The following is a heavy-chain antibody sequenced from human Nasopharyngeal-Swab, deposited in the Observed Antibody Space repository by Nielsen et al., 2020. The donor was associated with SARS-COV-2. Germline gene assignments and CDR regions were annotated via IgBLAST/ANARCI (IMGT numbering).Heavy chain of an antibody. V-gene: IGHV1-69*13. CDR1: GDAFSRFG. J-gene: IGHJ6*02. CDR3: ARGKGTSYYYYYGMDV. D-gene: IGHD1/OR15-1a*01. Sequence: SVKVSCKASGDAFSRFGISWVRQAPGQGLEWMGGIIPAFGTPTYAQDSAQDLQGRVTISADESTSTAYMELSSLRSEDTAVYCCARGKGTSYYYYYGMDVWGQGTTVTVSS. CDR2: IIPAFGTP.